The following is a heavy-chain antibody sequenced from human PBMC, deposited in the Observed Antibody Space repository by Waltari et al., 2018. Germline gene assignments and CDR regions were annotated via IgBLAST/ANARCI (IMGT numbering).Heavy chain of an antibody. CDR3: ARDRYSSSWYFDY. CDR2: ISSSGSTI. D-gene: IGHD6-13*01. J-gene: IGHJ4*02. CDR1: GFTFSDYY. Sequence: QVQLVESGGGLVKPGGSLRLSGAASGFTFSDYYMSWIRRAPGKGLEWVSYISSSGSTIYYADSVKGRFTISRDNAKNSLYLQMNSLRADDTAVYYCARDRYSSSWYFDYWGQGTLVTVSS. V-gene: IGHV3-11*04.